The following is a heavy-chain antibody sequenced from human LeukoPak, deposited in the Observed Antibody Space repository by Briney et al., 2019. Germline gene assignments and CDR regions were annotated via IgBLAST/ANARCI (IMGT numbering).Heavy chain of an antibody. CDR1: GFSLSTSGVG. Sequence: SGPTPVKPTQTLTLTCTFSGFSLSTSGVGVGWIRQPPGKALEWLALIYWNDDKRYSPSLKSRLTITKDTSKNQVALTMTNMDPGDTATYYCAHSTMVRGVDYWGQGTLVTVSS. J-gene: IGHJ4*02. V-gene: IGHV2-5*01. D-gene: IGHD3-10*01. CDR3: AHSTMVRGVDY. CDR2: IYWNDDK.